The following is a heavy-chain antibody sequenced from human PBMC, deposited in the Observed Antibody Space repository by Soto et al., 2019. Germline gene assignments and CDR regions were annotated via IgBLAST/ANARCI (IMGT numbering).Heavy chain of an antibody. V-gene: IGHV3-23*01. Sequence: GGSLRLSCTTSGLTFRNHAMTWVRQAPDKGLEWVSTISDSGVNTHYADSVKGRFTISRDNSRNTLYLQMNSLRGEDTAVYYCVYWVSAHFDYWGQGTVVTVSS. D-gene: IGHD2-8*01. CDR3: VYWVSAHFDY. J-gene: IGHJ4*02. CDR2: ISDSGVNT. CDR1: GLTFRNHA.